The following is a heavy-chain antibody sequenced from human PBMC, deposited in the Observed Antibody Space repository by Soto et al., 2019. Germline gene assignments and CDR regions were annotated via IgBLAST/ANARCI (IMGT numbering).Heavy chain of an antibody. CDR1: GFSFSSYG. Sequence: QVQLVESGGGVVQPGRSLRLSCAASGFSFSSYGMHWVRQAPGKGLEWVAVIWYDGSNKYYGDSVKGRFTISRDNSKNTLYLQMNSLRAEDTAVYYCARSPPGVAGRYYFDYWGQGTPITVSS. V-gene: IGHV3-33*01. CDR2: IWYDGSNK. D-gene: IGHD6-6*01. J-gene: IGHJ4*02. CDR3: ARSPPGVAGRYYFDY.